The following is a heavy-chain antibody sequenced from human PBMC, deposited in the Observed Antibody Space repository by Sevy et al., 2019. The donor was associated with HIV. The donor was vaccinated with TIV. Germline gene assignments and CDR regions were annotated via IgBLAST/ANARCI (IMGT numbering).Heavy chain of an antibody. V-gene: IGHV4-4*07. CDR2: IYTSGST. CDR3: ASNWDYYDSSGWGNAFDI. Sequence: SETLYLTCTVSGGSISSYYWSWIRQPAGKGLEWIGRIYTSGSTNYNPSLKSRVTMSVDTSKNQFSLKLSSVTAADTAVYYCASNWDYYDSSGWGNAFDIWGQGTMVTVSS. J-gene: IGHJ3*02. D-gene: IGHD3-22*01. CDR1: GGSISSYY.